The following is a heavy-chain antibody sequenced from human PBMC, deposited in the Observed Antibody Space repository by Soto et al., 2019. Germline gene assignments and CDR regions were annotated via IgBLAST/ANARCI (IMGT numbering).Heavy chain of an antibody. V-gene: IGHV1-2*02. J-gene: IGHJ4*02. CDR1: GYTFTGYY. CDR3: ARNYYDSSGHFDY. CDR2: INPNSGGT. D-gene: IGHD3-22*01. Sequence: QVQLVQSGAEVKKPGASVKVSCKASGYTFTGYYMHWVRQAPGQGLEWMGWINPNSGGTTDEQKFQGRVTMTRDPSISTAYMELSRLRSDDTAVYYCARNYYDSSGHFDYWGQGNLVTVSS.